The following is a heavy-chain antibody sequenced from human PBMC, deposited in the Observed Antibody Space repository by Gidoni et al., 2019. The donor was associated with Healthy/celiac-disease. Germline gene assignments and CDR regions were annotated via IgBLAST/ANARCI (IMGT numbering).Heavy chain of an antibody. CDR2: IYYSGST. CDR3: ARRGYSYGATRSGAFDI. D-gene: IGHD5-18*01. V-gene: IGHV4-39*07. Sequence: QLQLQASGPGLVKPSETLSLTCTVSGGSISSSSYYWGWIRQPPGKGLEWIGSIYYSGSTYYNPSLKSRVIISVDTSKNQFSLKLSSVTAADTAVYYCARRGYSYGATRSGAFDIWGQGTMVTVSS. CDR1: GGSISSSSYY. J-gene: IGHJ3*02.